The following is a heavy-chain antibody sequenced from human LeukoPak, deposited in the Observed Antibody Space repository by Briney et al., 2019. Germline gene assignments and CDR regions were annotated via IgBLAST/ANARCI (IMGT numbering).Heavy chain of an antibody. CDR2: ISAY. CDR3: ARRFNYYDSSGYYEGFYFDY. V-gene: IGHV1-18*01. CDR1: GYTFTSYG. J-gene: IGHJ4*02. Sequence: ASVKVSCKASGYTFTSYGISWVRQAPGQGLEWMGWISAYAQKFQCIVTMTTDTSTSTAYMELRSLGSDDTAVYYCARRFNYYDSSGYYEGFYFDYWGQGTLVTVSS. D-gene: IGHD3-22*01.